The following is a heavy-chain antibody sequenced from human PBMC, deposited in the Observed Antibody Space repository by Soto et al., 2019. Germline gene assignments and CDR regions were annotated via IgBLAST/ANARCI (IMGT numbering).Heavy chain of an antibody. V-gene: IGHV1-69*13. Sequence: GASVKVSCKASGGTFGSYAIRWVRQAPGQGLEWMGGIIPIFGTANYAQKFQGRVTITADESTSTAYMELSSLRSEDTAVYYCARSKGALNYYDSSGHFDYWGQGILVTVSA. CDR2: IIPIFGTA. CDR3: ARSKGALNYYDSSGHFDY. D-gene: IGHD3-22*01. J-gene: IGHJ4*02. CDR1: GGTFGSYA.